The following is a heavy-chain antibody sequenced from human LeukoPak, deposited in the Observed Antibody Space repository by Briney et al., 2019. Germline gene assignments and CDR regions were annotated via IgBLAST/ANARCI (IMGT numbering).Heavy chain of an antibody. CDR3: ARGYYDFWSGYYTMGYYYYYMGV. CDR2: ISAYNGNT. CDR1: GYTFTSYG. V-gene: IGHV1-18*01. Sequence: GASVKVSCKASGYTFTSYGISWVRRAPGQGLEWMGWISAYNGNTNYAQKLQGRVTMTTDTSTSTAYMELRSLRSDDTAVYYCARGYYDFWSGYYTMGYYYYYMGVWGKGTTVTVSS. D-gene: IGHD3-3*01. J-gene: IGHJ6*03.